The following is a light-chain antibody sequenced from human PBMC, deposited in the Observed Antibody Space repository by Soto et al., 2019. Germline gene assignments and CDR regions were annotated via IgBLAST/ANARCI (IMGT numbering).Light chain of an antibody. CDR2: DVA. Sequence: DIQMTQSPSTLSASIGDRVTITCRASQSISRWLAWYQLKPGKAPKLLIFDVANLQSGVPSRFSGSGAGTECTLTIGSLQPDDYAIYYGQQYSTHSTFGQGTKLEI. CDR1: QSISRW. CDR3: QQYSTHST. V-gene: IGKV1-5*01. J-gene: IGKJ2*01.